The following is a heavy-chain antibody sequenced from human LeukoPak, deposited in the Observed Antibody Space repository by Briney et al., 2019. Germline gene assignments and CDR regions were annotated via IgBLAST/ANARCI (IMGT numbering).Heavy chain of an antibody. CDR2: INHSGST. D-gene: IGHD2-21*02. CDR3: ARGGLYCGGDCYVDH. J-gene: IGHJ4*02. Sequence: SETLSLTCAVYGGSFSPYYWSWISQPPEKGLEWIGEINHSGSTNYNPSIKSRVTISVDTSKNQFSLKLSSVTAADTAVYYCARGGLYCGGDCYVDHWGQGSLVTVSS. CDR1: GGSFSPYY. V-gene: IGHV4-34*01.